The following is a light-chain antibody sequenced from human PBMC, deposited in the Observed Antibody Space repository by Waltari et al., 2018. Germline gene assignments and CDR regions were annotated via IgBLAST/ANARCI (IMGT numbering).Light chain of an antibody. V-gene: IGKV3-20*01. CDR1: QSFSRA. CDR3: QHYLRLPAT. Sequence: EIVLTQSPGTLSLSPGERATLSCRASQSFSRALAWYQQKPGQAPRLLIYGASNRATGIPDRFSGSGSGTDFSLTISSLEPEDFAVYYCQHYLRLPATFGQGPRWKSN. CDR2: GAS. J-gene: IGKJ1*01.